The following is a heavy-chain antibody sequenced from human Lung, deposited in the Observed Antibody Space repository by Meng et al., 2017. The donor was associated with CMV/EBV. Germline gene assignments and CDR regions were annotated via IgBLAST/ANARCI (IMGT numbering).Heavy chain of an antibody. CDR1: GFTLNRYT. CDR3: ARDVITLGYSDMDV. D-gene: IGHD3-16*01. CDR2: ISYDGSTE. J-gene: IGHJ6*02. Sequence: SXVASGFTLNRYTMHWVRQAPGKGLEWVALISYDGSTEYYGDSVRGRFSISRDTSKNTLYVHMNGLRPEDTAIYYCARDVITLGYSDMDVWGQGXSVTVSS. V-gene: IGHV3-30*04.